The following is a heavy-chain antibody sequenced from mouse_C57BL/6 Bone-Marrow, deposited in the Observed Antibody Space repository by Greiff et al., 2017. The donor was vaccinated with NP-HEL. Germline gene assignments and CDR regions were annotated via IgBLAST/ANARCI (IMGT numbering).Heavy chain of an antibody. V-gene: IGHV1-64*01. J-gene: IGHJ2*01. Sequence: QMQLKQPGAELVKPGASVKLSCKASGYTFTSYWMHWVKQRPGQGLEWIGMIHPNSGSTNYNEKFKSKATLTVDKSSSTAYMQLSSLTSEDSAVYSCARNYGYDGFPFDYWGQGTTLTVSS. D-gene: IGHD2-2*01. CDR1: GYTFTSYW. CDR2: IHPNSGST. CDR3: ARNYGYDGFPFDY.